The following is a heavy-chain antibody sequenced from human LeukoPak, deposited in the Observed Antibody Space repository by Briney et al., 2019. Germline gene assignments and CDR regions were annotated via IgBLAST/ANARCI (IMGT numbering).Heavy chain of an antibody. Sequence: SETLSLTCTVSGYSISSGHYWGWIRQPPGKGLEWIGSIFHSGSTYYSPSLKSRVTMSVDMSKNQFSLKLSSVTAADTAVYYCAREAFSSGYYDDYWGQGTLVTVSS. D-gene: IGHD3-22*01. V-gene: IGHV4-38-2*02. J-gene: IGHJ4*02. CDR2: IFHSGST. CDR1: GYSISSGHY. CDR3: AREAFSSGYYDDY.